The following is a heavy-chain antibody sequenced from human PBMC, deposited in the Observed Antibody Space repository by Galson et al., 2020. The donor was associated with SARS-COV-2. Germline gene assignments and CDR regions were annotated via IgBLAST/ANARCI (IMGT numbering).Heavy chain of an antibody. V-gene: IGHV4-34*01. Sequence: SETLSLTCGVYGGSFTAYYWTWVRQSPGKGLEWIGEINHSGTANYNQSLKSRVTISVDTSKNQFSLRLTSVTAADTAVYFCATLPRGRSGSYTNYYMDVWGKGTTVIVSS. D-gene: IGHD3-3*01. CDR1: GGSFTAYY. CDR3: ATLPRGRSGSYTNYYMDV. J-gene: IGHJ6*03. CDR2: INHSGTA.